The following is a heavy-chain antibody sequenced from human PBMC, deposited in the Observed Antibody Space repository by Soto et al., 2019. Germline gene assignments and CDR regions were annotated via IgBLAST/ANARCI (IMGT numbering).Heavy chain of an antibody. Sequence: SVKVSCKASGGTFSSYAISWVRQAPGQGLEWMGGIIPIFGTANYAQKFQGRVTITADESTSTAYMELSSLRSEDTAVYYCARSQERITIFGVVPGGHYYYYRMDVWGQGTTVTVSS. CDR2: IIPIFGTA. V-gene: IGHV1-69*13. D-gene: IGHD3-3*01. CDR1: GGTFSSYA. J-gene: IGHJ6*02. CDR3: ARSQERITIFGVVPGGHYYYYRMDV.